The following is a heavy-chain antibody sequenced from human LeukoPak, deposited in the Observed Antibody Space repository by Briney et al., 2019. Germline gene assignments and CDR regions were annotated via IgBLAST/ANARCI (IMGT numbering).Heavy chain of an antibody. D-gene: IGHD6-19*01. CDR3: AKDRDGYSSGWFNY. Sequence: PGGSLRLSCAASGFTFSSYSMNWVRQAPGKGLEWVSYISSSSSTIYYADSVKGRFTISRDNAKNSLYLQMSSLRAEDTAVYYCAKDRDGYSSGWFNYWGQGTLVTVSS. J-gene: IGHJ4*02. CDR2: ISSSSSTI. CDR1: GFTFSSYS. V-gene: IGHV3-48*01.